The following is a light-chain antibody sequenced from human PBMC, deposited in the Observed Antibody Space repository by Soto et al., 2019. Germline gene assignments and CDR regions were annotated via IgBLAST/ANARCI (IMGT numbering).Light chain of an antibody. Sequence: DIQMTQSPSTVSASVGDRVTITCRASQSISTWLAWYQQKPGKAPKLLIYDASSLESGVPSRFSGSGSGTEFTLTISSLQPDDFATYYCQQYNSYSYTFGQVTKLEI. CDR2: DAS. CDR3: QQYNSYSYT. CDR1: QSISTW. V-gene: IGKV1-5*01. J-gene: IGKJ2*01.